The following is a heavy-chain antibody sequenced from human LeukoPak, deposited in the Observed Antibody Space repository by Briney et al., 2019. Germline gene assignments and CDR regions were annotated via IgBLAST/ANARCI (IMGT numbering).Heavy chain of an antibody. CDR3: ASPSIVGATRDAFDI. Sequence: ASVKVSCKASGHTFTSYYMHWVRQAPGQGLEWMGIINPSGGSTSYAQKFQGRVTMTRDTSTSTVYMELSSLRSEDTAVYYCASPSIVGATRDAFDIWGQGTMVTVSS. CDR2: INPSGGST. CDR1: GHTFTSYY. V-gene: IGHV1-46*01. D-gene: IGHD1-26*01. J-gene: IGHJ3*02.